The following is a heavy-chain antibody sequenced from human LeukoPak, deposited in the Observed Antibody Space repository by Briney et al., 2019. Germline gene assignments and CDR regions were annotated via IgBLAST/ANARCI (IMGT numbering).Heavy chain of an antibody. J-gene: IGHJ4*02. CDR2: INTSGGST. V-gene: IGHV1-46*01. Sequence: ASVKVSCKASGYTFTRYYIHWVRQAPGKGGEWMGIINTSGGSTNYAQKFQGRVTMTRDTSTSTVYMALSSLRSADTAVYYCAITKYYYDSSGSLWGQGTLVTVSS. CDR1: GYTFTRYY. D-gene: IGHD3-22*01. CDR3: AITKYYYDSSGSL.